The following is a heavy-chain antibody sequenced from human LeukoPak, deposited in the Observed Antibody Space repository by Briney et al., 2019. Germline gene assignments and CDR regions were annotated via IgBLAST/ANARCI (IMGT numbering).Heavy chain of an antibody. CDR1: GYTFTSYG. Sequence: ASVKVSCKASGYTFTSYGISWVRQAPGQGLEWMGWISAYNGNTNYAQKLQGRVTMTTDTFTSTAYMELRSLRSDDTAVYYCARGRYYDSSGFLPAYWGQGTLVTVSS. CDR3: ARGRYYDSSGFLPAY. V-gene: IGHV1-18*01. CDR2: ISAYNGNT. J-gene: IGHJ4*02. D-gene: IGHD3-22*01.